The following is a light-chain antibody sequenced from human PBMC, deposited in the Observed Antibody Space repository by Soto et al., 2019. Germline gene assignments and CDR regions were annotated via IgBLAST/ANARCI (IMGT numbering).Light chain of an antibody. CDR2: GAS. J-gene: IGKJ1*01. V-gene: IGKV3-20*01. CDR1: QSVSSSY. CDR3: QQSYNSPQT. Sequence: EIVLTQSPGTLSLSPGERATLSCRASQSVSSSYLAWYQQKPGQAPRLLIYGASSRATGIPDRFSGSGSGTDFTLTISSLQPEDFATYSCQQSYNSPQTFGQGTKVDI.